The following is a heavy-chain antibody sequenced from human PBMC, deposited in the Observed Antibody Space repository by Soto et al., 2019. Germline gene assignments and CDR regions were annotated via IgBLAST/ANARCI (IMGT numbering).Heavy chain of an antibody. CDR1: GYTFTSYY. CDR2: INPSGGST. J-gene: IGHJ5*02. CDR3: AREVAQQVAGSVWFDP. V-gene: IGHV1-46*03. D-gene: IGHD6-13*01. Sequence: QVQLVQSGAEVKKPGASVKVSCKASGYTFTSYYMHWVRQAPGQGLEWMGIINPSGGSTSYAQKSQGRVTMTRDTSPTAVYMELTSLRSEATAVQYCAREVAQQVAGSVWFDPGGQGTLVTFSS.